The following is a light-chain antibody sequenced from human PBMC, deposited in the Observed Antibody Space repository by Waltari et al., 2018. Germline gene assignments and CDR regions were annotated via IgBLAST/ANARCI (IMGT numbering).Light chain of an antibody. CDR2: GAS. Sequence: ELVLTQSQATLSVSPGKKAPLPCRASQSVSGNVAWYQQKPGQAPRLLIYGASTRATGIPARFSGSESGTEFTLTISSLQSEDFAVYYCQQYNNRPPYTFGQGTKLEIK. CDR1: QSVSGN. J-gene: IGKJ2*01. CDR3: QQYNNRPPYT. V-gene: IGKV3-15*01.